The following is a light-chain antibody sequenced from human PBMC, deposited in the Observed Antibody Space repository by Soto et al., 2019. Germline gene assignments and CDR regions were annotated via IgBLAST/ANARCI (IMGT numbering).Light chain of an antibody. V-gene: IGKV2-28*01. CDR3: MHALQAPPT. J-gene: IGKJ1*01. Sequence: DTVMTQSPLPLPVTPGAPASISCKSRQSPLNSNGYNSVDWYLQKPGQSPQLLISLASNRASGGPGRFGGSGSGTDFTLRISRVEAEDVVVYDGMHALQAPPTLGQGTKVDIK. CDR1: QSPLNSNGYNS. CDR2: LAS.